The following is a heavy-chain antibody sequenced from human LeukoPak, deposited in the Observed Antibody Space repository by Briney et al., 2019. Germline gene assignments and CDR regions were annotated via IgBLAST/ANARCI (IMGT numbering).Heavy chain of an antibody. D-gene: IGHD4-17*01. CDR2: IRYDGSNK. CDR1: GFTFSRYD. Sequence: GGSLRLSCAASGFTFSRYDIHWVRQAPGKGLEWVAFIRYDGSNKYYADSVKGRFTISRDNSKNTLSLQMNSLRAEDTAVYYRALIYGDYPWGQGTLVTVSS. J-gene: IGHJ5*02. V-gene: IGHV3-30*02. CDR3: ALIYGDYP.